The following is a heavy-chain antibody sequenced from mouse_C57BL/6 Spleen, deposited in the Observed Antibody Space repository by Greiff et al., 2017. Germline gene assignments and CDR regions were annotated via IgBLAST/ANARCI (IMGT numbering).Heavy chain of an antibody. V-gene: IGHV1-54*01. CDR1: GYAFTTYL. D-gene: IGHD2-5*01. CDR2: INPGSGGT. J-gene: IGHJ4*01. Sequence: VQLQQSGAELVRPGTSVKVSCKASGYAFTTYLIEWVKQRPGQGLEWIGVINPGSGGTNYNEKFKGKATLTADKSSSPAYMQLSSLTSEDSAVYFCARYYYSNAMDDWGQGTSVTVSS. CDR3: ARYYYSNAMDD.